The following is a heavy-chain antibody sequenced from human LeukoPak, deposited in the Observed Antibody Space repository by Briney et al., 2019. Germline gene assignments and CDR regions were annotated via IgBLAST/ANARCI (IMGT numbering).Heavy chain of an antibody. V-gene: IGHV4-39*07. J-gene: IGHJ4*02. Sequence: PSETLSLTCTVSGGSISSSSYYWGWIRQPPGKGLEWIGSIYYSGSTYYNPSLKSRVTISVDTSKNQFSLKLSSVTAADTAVYYCARDQFDFWSGYYTSRGFDYWGQGTLVTVSS. CDR3: ARDQFDFWSGYYTSRGFDY. CDR2: IYYSGST. D-gene: IGHD3-3*01. CDR1: GGSISSSSYY.